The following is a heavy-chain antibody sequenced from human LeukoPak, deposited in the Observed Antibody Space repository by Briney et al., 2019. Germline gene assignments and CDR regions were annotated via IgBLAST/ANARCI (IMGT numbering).Heavy chain of an antibody. J-gene: IGHJ2*01. D-gene: IGHD2-2*01. Sequence: KPSETLSLTCTVSGGSISSSSYYWGWIRQPPGKGLEWIGYIYSSGSTNYNPSLESRGTLSVDTSKNQVSLKLTSVTAADTAVYYCARGPVDLYFDLWGRGTLVTVSS. CDR3: ARGPVDLYFDL. V-gene: IGHV4-61*05. CDR1: GGSISSSSYY. CDR2: IYSSGST.